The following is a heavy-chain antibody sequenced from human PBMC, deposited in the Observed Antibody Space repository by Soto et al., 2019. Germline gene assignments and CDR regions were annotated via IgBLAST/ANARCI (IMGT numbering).Heavy chain of an antibody. CDR3: AGAYYSSSETLDY. D-gene: IGHD6-6*01. CDR1: GYTFTSYD. J-gene: IGHJ4*02. CDR2: MNPNSGNT. V-gene: IGHV1-8*01. Sequence: QVQLVQSGAEVKKPGASVKVSCKASGYTFTSYDINWVRQATGQGLEWMGWMNPNSGNTGYAQKFQVRVTMTMNTSISTAYMKLCSLRSEDTAVYYCAGAYYSSSETLDYGGQGPLVTVSS.